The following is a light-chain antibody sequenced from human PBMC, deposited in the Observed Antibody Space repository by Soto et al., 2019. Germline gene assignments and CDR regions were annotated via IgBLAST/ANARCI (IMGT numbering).Light chain of an antibody. Sequence: DIQMTQSPSSLSASVGDRVTITCRASQSISSYLNWYQQKPGKAPKLLIYAASSLQSGVPSRFSGSGSGTDFTLIISSLQPEDFATYYCRQSYSTPTFGQGTKVEIK. V-gene: IGKV1-39*01. CDR1: QSISSY. CDR2: AAS. J-gene: IGKJ1*01. CDR3: RQSYSTPT.